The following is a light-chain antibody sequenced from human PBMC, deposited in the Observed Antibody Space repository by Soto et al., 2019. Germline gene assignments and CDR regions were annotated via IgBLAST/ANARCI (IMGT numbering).Light chain of an antibody. V-gene: IGKV3-20*01. CDR1: QSVGRDY. CDR3: QKYASSPLT. CDR2: HAS. Sequence: EIVLTQSPGTLSLSPGERATLSCRASQSVGRDYLAWYQQKPGQAPRLLIYHASNRATGIPDRCSGSGSGTDFTLTISRLEPEYFADFYCQKYASSPLTFGGGTKVEIK. J-gene: IGKJ4*01.